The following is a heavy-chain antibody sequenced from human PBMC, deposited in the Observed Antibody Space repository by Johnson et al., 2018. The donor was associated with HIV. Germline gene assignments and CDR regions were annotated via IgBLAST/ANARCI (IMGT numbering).Heavy chain of an antibody. CDR3: ARSGWYLSYAFDI. CDR2: IYSGCST. V-gene: IGHV3-66*01. D-gene: IGHD6-19*01. J-gene: IGHJ3*02. CDR1: GFTVSSNY. Sequence: VQLVESGGALVQPGGSLILSCAASGFTVSSNYMSWVRQAPGKGLEWVSVIYSGCSTYYADSVKGRFTISRDNSKNTLYLQMNSLRAEDTAVYYCARSGWYLSYAFDIWGQGTMVTVSS.